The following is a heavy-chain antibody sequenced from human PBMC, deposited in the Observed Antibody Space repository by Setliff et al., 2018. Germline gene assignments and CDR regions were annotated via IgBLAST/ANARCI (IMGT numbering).Heavy chain of an antibody. D-gene: IGHD3-9*01. J-gene: IGHJ3*02. Sequence: ASVKVSCKASGYTFIDYNIHWVRQAPGQGLEWMGWINPKSAGTSSAQKFQGRVTMTTDTSTSTAYMELRSLRSDDTAVYYCARGDYDILTGYAQDDALGADAFDIWGQGTMVTVSS. V-gene: IGHV1-2*02. CDR3: ARGDYDILTGYAQDDALGADAFDI. CDR2: INPKSAGT. CDR1: GYTFIDYN.